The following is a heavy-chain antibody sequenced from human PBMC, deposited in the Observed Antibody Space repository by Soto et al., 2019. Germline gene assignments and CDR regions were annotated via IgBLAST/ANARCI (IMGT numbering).Heavy chain of an antibody. CDR2: ISGSGGAT. D-gene: IGHD6-13*01. CDR1: GFSFSSNA. V-gene: IGHV3-23*01. CDR3: ARRGPGTYFDY. Sequence: PGGSRRLSCAASGFSFSSNAMSWVRQAPGKGLEWVSGISGSGGATYYADSVKGRFTISRDNSKNMLYLQMNSLRAEDTAVYYCARRGPGTYFDYWGQGTLVTVSS. J-gene: IGHJ4*02.